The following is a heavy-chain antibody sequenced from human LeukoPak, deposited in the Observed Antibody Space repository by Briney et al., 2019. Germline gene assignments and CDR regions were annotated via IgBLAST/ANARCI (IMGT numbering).Heavy chain of an antibody. J-gene: IGHJ4*02. Sequence: SETLSLTCAVYGGSFSGYYWSWIRQPPGKGVEWTGEINQSGSTNYNPTLKSRSTISVDTSKNQYSRKLSSVSCAVTAVYSCARGTMVRENNIWGQETLLTVSS. D-gene: IGHD3-10*01. CDR2: INQSGST. CDR3: ARGTMVRENNI. V-gene: IGHV4-34*01. CDR1: GGSFSGYY.